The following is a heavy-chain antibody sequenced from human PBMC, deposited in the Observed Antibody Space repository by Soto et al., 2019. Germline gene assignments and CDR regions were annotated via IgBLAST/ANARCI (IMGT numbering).Heavy chain of an antibody. D-gene: IGHD6-13*01. Sequence: PSETLSLTCTVSGGSISSYYWSWIRQPPGKGLEWIGYIYYSGSTNYNPSLKSRLTISVDTSKNQFSLKLTSVTAADTAVYYCARARATIAAAAIFDCWGQGTLVTVSS. CDR2: IYYSGST. V-gene: IGHV4-59*12. CDR1: GGSISSYY. CDR3: ARARATIAAAAIFDC. J-gene: IGHJ4*02.